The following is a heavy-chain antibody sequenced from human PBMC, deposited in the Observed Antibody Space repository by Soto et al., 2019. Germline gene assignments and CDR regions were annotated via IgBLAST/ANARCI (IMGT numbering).Heavy chain of an antibody. V-gene: IGHV4-31*03. J-gene: IGHJ4*02. CDR1: GGSISSGGYY. CDR3: AREPTGYYYDSSTSV. CDR2: IYHSGST. Sequence: SETLSLTCTVSGGSISSGGYYWSWIRQHPGKGLEWIGYIYHSGSTNYNPSLKSRVTISVDKSKNQFSLKLSSVTAADTAVYYCAREPTGYYYDSSTSVWGQGTLVTRLL. D-gene: IGHD3-22*01.